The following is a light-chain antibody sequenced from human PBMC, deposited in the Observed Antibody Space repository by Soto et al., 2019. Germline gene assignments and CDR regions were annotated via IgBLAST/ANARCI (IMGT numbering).Light chain of an antibody. Sequence: VLTQSPCTLSLSPGERATLSCGASQSVSSTCLAWYQQKPGQAPRLLIYGASSRATGIPERFSGSGSGTDFTLTISRLEPEDFAVYYCQQFGSSPRTFGQGTKVDIK. V-gene: IGKV3-20*01. J-gene: IGKJ1*01. CDR2: GAS. CDR3: QQFGSSPRT. CDR1: QSVSSTC.